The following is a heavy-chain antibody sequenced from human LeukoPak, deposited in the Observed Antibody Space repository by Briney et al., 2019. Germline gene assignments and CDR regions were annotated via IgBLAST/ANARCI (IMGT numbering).Heavy chain of an antibody. J-gene: IGHJ1*01. CDR1: GFTFSNYG. CDR3: AKDPYRSRMEYFQQ. Sequence: HPGGSLRLSCVASGFTFSNYGMHWVRQAPGKGLEWVTTISYDGNDEYYADSVKGRFTISRDNSKNTLYLEMSSLRIEDTAVYYCAKDPYRSRMEYFQQWGQGTLVIVSS. V-gene: IGHV3-30*18. D-gene: IGHD3-16*02. CDR2: ISYDGNDE.